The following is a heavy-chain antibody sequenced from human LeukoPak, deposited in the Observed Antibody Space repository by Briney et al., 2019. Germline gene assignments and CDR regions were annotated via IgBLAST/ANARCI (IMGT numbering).Heavy chain of an antibody. CDR3: ARNPRVQNYGMDV. Sequence: GASVKVSCKASGYTFSTYGISWVRQAPGQGLEWMGGIIPIFGTANYAQKFQGRVTITADESTSTAYMELSSLRSEDTAVYYCARNPRVQNYGMDVWGQGTTVTVSS. CDR2: IIPIFGTA. J-gene: IGHJ6*02. CDR1: GYTFSTYG. V-gene: IGHV1-69*13.